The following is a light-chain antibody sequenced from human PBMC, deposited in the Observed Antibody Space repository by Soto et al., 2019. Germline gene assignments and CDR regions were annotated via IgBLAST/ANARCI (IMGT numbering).Light chain of an antibody. CDR1: SSNIGGNS. Sequence: QSVMTQPPSVSAAPGQKVTIYCSGSSSNIGGNSVSWYQQLPGTAPKLLMYDDNKRPSGIPDRFSGSKSGTSATLGITGFQTGDEADYYCGSWDSSLSAYVFGTGTKVTVL. CDR3: GSWDSSLSAYV. CDR2: DDN. V-gene: IGLV1-51*01. J-gene: IGLJ1*01.